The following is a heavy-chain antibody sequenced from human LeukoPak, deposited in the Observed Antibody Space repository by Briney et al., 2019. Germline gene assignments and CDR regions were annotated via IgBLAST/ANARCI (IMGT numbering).Heavy chain of an antibody. J-gene: IGHJ6*02. CDR2: ISWNSGSI. Sequence: GGSLRLSCAASGFTFDDYAMHWVRQAPGKGLEWVSGISWNSGSIGYADSVEGRFTISRDNAKNSLYLQMNSLRAEDTALYYCAKEMGYCSSTSCSYYYYGMDVWGQGTTVTVSS. V-gene: IGHV3-9*01. CDR3: AKEMGYCSSTSCSYYYYGMDV. CDR1: GFTFDDYA. D-gene: IGHD2-2*01.